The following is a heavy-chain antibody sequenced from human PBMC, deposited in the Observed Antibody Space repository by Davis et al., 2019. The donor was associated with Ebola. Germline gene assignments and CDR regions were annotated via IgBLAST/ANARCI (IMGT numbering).Heavy chain of an antibody. CDR1: GFTFSSYG. CDR2: IRSKANSYAT. D-gene: IGHD1-26*01. CDR3: SCIVGAVTGEGDY. J-gene: IGHJ4*02. V-gene: IGHV3-73*01. Sequence: GESLKISCAASGFTFSSYGMHWVRQASGKGLEWVGRIRSKANSYATAYAASVKGRFTISRDDSKNTAYLQMNSLKTEDTAVYYCSCIVGAVTGEGDYWGQGTLVTVSS.